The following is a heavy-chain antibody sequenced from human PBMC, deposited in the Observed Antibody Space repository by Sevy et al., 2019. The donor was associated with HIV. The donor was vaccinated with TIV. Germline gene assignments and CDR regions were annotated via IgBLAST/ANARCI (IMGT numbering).Heavy chain of an antibody. CDR1: GFTFSDYY. D-gene: IGHD6-13*01. Sequence: GGSLRLSCAASGFTFSDYYMSWVRQAPGKGLEWITYIGRTGYTIYYADSVKGRFTISRDNTKKSLYLQMNSLRAEDTAVYYCARVGIVAAGGGFGAFDIWGQGTMVTVSS. CDR2: IGRTGYTI. CDR3: ARVGIVAAGGGFGAFDI. J-gene: IGHJ3*02. V-gene: IGHV3-11*01.